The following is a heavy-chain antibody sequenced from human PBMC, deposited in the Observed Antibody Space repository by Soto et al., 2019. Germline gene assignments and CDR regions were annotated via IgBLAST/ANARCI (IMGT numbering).Heavy chain of an antibody. V-gene: IGHV3-74*01. CDR1: GFTLSGRS. D-gene: IGHD3-10*01. CDR2: IDHAGTDS. CDR3: ARGWFGPDV. J-gene: IGHJ6*04. Sequence: EVQLVESGGGLVQPGGALRLSCAASGFTLSGRSMNWVRQAPGKGLVWVSGIDHAGTDSTYADSVTGRFTSSRDNAKNMLYLQMNSLRVEDTAVYYCARGWFGPDVWGKGTTVTVSS.